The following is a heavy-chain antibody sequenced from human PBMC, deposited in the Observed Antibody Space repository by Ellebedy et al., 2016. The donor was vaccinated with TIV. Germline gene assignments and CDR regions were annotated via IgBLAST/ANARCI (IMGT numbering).Heavy chain of an antibody. CDR1: GFSLSAFA. J-gene: IGHJ4*02. Sequence: GGSLRLSCAASGFSLSAFAMHWVRQAPGKGLEWLSVISADGSSTYHADSVKGRFTITRDNSRNTLYLQMSRLRTEDTAVYFCAKGSSSGFNYDRVGFEYWGQGTLVTVSS. CDR2: ISADGSST. CDR3: AKGSSSGFNYDRVGFEY. D-gene: IGHD3-22*01. V-gene: IGHV3-23*01.